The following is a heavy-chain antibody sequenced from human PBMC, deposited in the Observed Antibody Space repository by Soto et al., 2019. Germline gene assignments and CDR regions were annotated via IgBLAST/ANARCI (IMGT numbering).Heavy chain of an antibody. D-gene: IGHD6-6*01. J-gene: IGHJ3*02. CDR2: ISWNSGSI. V-gene: IGHV3-9*01. CDR3: AKGTTFEYSSSVCAFDI. Sequence: EVQLVESGGGLVQPGRSLRLSCAASGFTFDDYAMHWVRQAPGKGLEWVSGISWNSGSIGYADSVKGRFTISRDNAKNSLYLQMNSLRAEDTALYYCAKGTTFEYSSSVCAFDIWGQGTMVTVSS. CDR1: GFTFDDYA.